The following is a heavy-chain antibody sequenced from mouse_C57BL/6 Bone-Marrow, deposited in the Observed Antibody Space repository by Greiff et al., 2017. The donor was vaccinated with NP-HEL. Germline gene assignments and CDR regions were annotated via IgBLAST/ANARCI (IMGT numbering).Heavy chain of an antibody. J-gene: IGHJ4*01. V-gene: IGHV14-4*01. CDR1: GFNIKDDY. Sequence: VQLQQSGAELVRPGASVKLSCTASGFNIKDDYMHWVKQRPEQGLEWIGWIDPENGYTEYASKFQGKATITADTSSNTAYLQLSSLTSEDTAVYYCTRKAMDYWGQGTSVTVSS. CDR2: IDPENGYT. CDR3: TRKAMDY.